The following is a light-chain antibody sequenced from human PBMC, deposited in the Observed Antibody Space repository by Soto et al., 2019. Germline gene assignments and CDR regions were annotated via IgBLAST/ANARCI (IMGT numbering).Light chain of an antibody. V-gene: IGKV3-15*01. CDR1: QYISSN. Sequence: ETVMTQSPVTLSVSPGERVTISCRASQYISSNLAWYQQKPGQAPRLLIYGASTRATGFPARFSGSGSGTEFTLTITGLQSEDFAVYYCHQYNNWPPYTFGQGTKLEIK. CDR3: HQYNNWPPYT. J-gene: IGKJ2*01. CDR2: GAS.